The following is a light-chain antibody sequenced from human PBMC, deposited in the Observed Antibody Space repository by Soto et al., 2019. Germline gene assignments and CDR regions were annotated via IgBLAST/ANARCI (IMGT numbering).Light chain of an antibody. CDR3: QHFYSPPPT. J-gene: IGKJ1*01. CDR2: WAS. CDR1: QTVLYSSNNKNY. Sequence: DIVMTQSPDSLAVSLGERATIDCQSSQTVLYSSNNKNYLAWYQQKPGQPPKLLIYWASTRESGVPDRFSGSGSGTDFTLTISSLQAEDVAVYYCQHFYSPPPTFGQGTKVEIK. V-gene: IGKV4-1*01.